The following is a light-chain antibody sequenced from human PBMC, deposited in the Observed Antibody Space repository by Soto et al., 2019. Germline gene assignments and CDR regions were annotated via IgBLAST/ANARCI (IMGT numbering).Light chain of an antibody. CDR3: QHYNHWPPIT. CDR1: QSVSSN. CDR2: GAS. J-gene: IGKJ5*01. V-gene: IGKV3-15*01. Sequence: EIVMTQSPATLSVSPGERATFSCRASQSVSSNLAWYQQKPGQAPRLLIYGASIRATGIPARFSGSGSGTEFTLTISSLQSEDFAVYYCQHYNHWPPITFGQGTRLEIK.